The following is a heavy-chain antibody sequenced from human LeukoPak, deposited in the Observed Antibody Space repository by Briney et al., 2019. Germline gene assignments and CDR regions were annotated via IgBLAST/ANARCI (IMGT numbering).Heavy chain of an antibody. CDR3: ARESFQYYYGSGSSSFDY. CDR2: IYHSGST. CDR1: GYSISSGYY. Sequence: SETLSLTCTVSGYSISSGYYWGWIRQPPGKGLEWIGSIYHSGSTYYNPSLKSRVTISVDTSKNQFSLKLSSVTAADTAVYYCARESFQYYYGSGSSSFDYWGQGTLVTVSS. V-gene: IGHV4-38-2*02. J-gene: IGHJ4*02. D-gene: IGHD3-10*01.